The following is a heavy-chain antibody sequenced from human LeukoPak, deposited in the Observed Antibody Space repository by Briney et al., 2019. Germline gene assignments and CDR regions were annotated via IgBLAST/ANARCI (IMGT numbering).Heavy chain of an antibody. D-gene: IGHD6-19*01. CDR3: ARKVGVAVAGKRWFDP. CDR1: GGSISSGSYY. V-gene: IGHV4-61*02. Sequence: SETLSLTCTVSGGSISSGSYYWSWIRQPAGKGLEWIGRIYTSGSTNYNPSLKGRVTISVDTSKNQFSLKLSSVTAADTAVYYCARKVGVAVAGKRWFDPWGQGTLVTVSS. J-gene: IGHJ5*02. CDR2: IYTSGST.